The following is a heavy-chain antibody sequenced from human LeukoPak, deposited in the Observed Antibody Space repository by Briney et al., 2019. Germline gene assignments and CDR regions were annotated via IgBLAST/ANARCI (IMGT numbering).Heavy chain of an antibody. D-gene: IGHD4-17*01. CDR3: ARERVHGDSFGWYFDL. J-gene: IGHJ2*01. CDR1: GFTLSSYD. Sequence: PGGSLRLSCAASGFTLSSYDMHWVRQAPGKGLEWVSAIGTGGDTSYTGSVRGRFTISRENAKNSSNLQMNSLTAGDTAVYYCARERVHGDSFGWYFDLWGRGTLVTVS. CDR2: IGTGGDT. V-gene: IGHV3-13*01.